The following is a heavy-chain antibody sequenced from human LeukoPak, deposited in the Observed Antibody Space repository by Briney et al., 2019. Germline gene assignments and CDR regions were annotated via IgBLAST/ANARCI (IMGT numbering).Heavy chain of an antibody. D-gene: IGHD3-3*01. J-gene: IGHJ5*02. CDR3: ARAGYDFWSGYSIWFDP. Sequence: SETLSLTCTVSGGSISSGSYYWSWIRQPAGKGLEWIGRICTSGSTNYNPSLKSRVTISVDTSKNQFSLKLSSVTAADTAVYYCARAGYDFWSGYSIWFDPWGQGTLVTVSS. V-gene: IGHV4-61*02. CDR1: GGSISSGSYY. CDR2: ICTSGST.